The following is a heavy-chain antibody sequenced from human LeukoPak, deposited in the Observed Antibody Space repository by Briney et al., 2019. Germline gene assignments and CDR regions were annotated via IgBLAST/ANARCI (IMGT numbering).Heavy chain of an antibody. V-gene: IGHV4-39*01. D-gene: IGHD3-10*01. Sequence: PETLSHTRTVSGDAVSDDFYDWVWIRQPPGKGLEWVACLSHRGNTWYNPSLESRVTISVDTSKNRFSLNFNSVTAADTALYWCARHNAPRRVGFDLWGRGIRVTVSS. J-gene: IGHJ4*02. CDR1: GDAVSDDFYD. CDR2: LSHRGNT. CDR3: ARHNAPRRVGFDL.